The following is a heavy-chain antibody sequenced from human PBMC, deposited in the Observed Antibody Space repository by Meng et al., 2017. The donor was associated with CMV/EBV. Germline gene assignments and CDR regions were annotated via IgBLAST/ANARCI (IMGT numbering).Heavy chain of an antibody. Sequence: GGSLRLSCAASGFTFRTSSMNWVRQAPGKGLEWVSFISTSSNYIYYSDSVKGRFTISRDNSKNSLYLQMNSLRAEDTAVYYCARDMDSPYFDYWGQGALVTVSS. CDR3: ARDMDSPYFDY. CDR2: ISTSSNYI. J-gene: IGHJ4*02. V-gene: IGHV3-21*01. D-gene: IGHD2-2*03. CDR1: GFTFRTSS.